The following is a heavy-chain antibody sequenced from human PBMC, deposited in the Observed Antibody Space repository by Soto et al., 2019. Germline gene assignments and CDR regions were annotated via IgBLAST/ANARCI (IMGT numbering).Heavy chain of an antibody. CDR1: GYTFTAYY. CDR3: ARDPHEFWSSYWFDP. CDR2: IRPNGGKT. D-gene: IGHD3-3*01. J-gene: IGHJ5*02. Sequence: ASVKVSCKASGYTFTAYYIHWVRQAPGQEFEWMGWIRPNGGKTTYAEKFQGRVTLTTDTSTSTAYMELRSLRSGDTAIYYCARDPHEFWSSYWFDPWGQGTPVTVSS. V-gene: IGHV1-2*02.